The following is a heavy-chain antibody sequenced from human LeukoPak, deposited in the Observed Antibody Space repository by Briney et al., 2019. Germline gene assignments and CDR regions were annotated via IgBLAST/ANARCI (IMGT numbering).Heavy chain of an antibody. CDR3: ARTEYSGSYFDN. D-gene: IGHD1-26*01. Sequence: GGSLRLSCAASGFTFSSYWMHWVRQAPGKGLVWVSRINTDGSSTSYADSVKGRFTISRDNAKNTLYLQMDSLRAEDTAVYFCARTEYSGSYFDNWGQGTLVTVSS. CDR2: INTDGSST. V-gene: IGHV3-74*01. J-gene: IGHJ4*02. CDR1: GFTFSSYW.